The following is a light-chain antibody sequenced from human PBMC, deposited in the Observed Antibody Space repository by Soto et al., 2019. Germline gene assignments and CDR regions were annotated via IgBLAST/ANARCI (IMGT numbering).Light chain of an antibody. J-gene: IGKJ2*01. Sequence: EIVLTQSPGTLSMSPGERTTLSCRASQSVSSSYLAWYQQRRGQAPRLLIYGASSRATGIPDRFSGSGSGTDFTLTISRLEPEDFAVYYCQQYGSSPPMYTFGQGTTLEIK. CDR3: QQYGSSPPMYT. CDR2: GAS. CDR1: QSVSSSY. V-gene: IGKV3-20*01.